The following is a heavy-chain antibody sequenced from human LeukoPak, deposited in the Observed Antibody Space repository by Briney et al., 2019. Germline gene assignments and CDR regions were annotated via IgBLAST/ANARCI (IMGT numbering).Heavy chain of an antibody. V-gene: IGHV1-18*04. Sequence: ASVKVSCKASGYTFTGYYMHWVRQAPGQGLEWMGWINAYNGNTNYAQKLQGRVTMTTDTSTSTAYMELRSLRFDDTAVYYCARRQGTTLSFDYWGQGTLVTVSP. J-gene: IGHJ4*02. CDR1: GYTFTGYY. CDR2: INAYNGNT. CDR3: ARRQGTTLSFDY. D-gene: IGHD1-1*01.